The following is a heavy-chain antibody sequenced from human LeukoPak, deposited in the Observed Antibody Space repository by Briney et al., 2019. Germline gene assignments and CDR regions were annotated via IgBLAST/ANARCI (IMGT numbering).Heavy chain of an antibody. CDR2: ISGSGGST. Sequence: GGSLRLSCAASVFTFSSYPMSWVRQAPWKGLEWFSAISGSGGSTYYEDSVKGRFTISRDNSKNTLYLQMNSLRAEDTATYYCAKDGGYQPYYFDYWGQGTLVTVSS. D-gene: IGHD3-16*02. J-gene: IGHJ4*02. V-gene: IGHV3-23*01. CDR3: AKDGGYQPYYFDY. CDR1: VFTFSSYP.